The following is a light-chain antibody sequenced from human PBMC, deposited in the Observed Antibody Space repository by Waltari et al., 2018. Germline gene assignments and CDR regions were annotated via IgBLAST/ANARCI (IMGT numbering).Light chain of an antibody. CDR2: LNSDGSH. CDR3: QTWGCGIVT. Sequence: PVLTHSPSASASLGASVKLTCTLITGHSHFAISCHQQQPVRRPSSLLKLNSDGSHTQGDAIPDRVSGSSSGAERYLTISSLQAEDEAAYYSQTWGCGIVTFGGGTQLTVL. V-gene: IGLV4-69*01. CDR1: TGHSHFA. J-gene: IGLJ2*01.